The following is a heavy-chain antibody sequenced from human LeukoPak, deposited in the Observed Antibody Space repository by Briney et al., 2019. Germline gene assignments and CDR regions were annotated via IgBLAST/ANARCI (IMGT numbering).Heavy chain of an antibody. CDR3: AKGSYYDSSGSFYFDY. CDR1: GFTFSSYA. J-gene: IGHJ4*02. V-gene: IGHV3-23*01. Sequence: GGSLRLSCVVSGFTFSSYAMSWVRQAPGKGLEWVSGISGSGDNTYYADSVKGRFTISRDNSKNTLYVLMNSLGTEDTAAYYCAKGSYYDSSGSFYFDYWGQGTLVTVSS. D-gene: IGHD3-22*01. CDR2: ISGSGDNT.